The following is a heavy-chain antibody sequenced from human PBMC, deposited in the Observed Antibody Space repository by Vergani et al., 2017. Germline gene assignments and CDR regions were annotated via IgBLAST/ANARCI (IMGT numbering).Heavy chain of an antibody. Sequence: QVQLVQSGAEVKKPGSSVKVSCKASGGTFSSYAISWVRQAPGQGLEWMGGIIPIFGTANYAQKFQGRVPITADESTSTANMELSSLRSEDTAVYYWAGVGVGTTHRYGRDVWGRGTTVTVSS. V-gene: IGHV1-69*01. D-gene: IGHD4-11*01. CDR3: AGVGVGTTHRYGRDV. CDR1: GGTFSSYA. CDR2: IIPIFGTA. J-gene: IGHJ6*02.